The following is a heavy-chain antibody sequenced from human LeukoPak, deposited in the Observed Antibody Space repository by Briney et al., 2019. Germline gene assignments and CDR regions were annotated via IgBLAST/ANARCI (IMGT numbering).Heavy chain of an antibody. Sequence: SETLSLTCTVSGGSISSSSYYWGWIRQPPGKGLEWIGSIYYSGSTYYNPSLKSRVTISVDTSKNQFSLKLSSVTAADTAVYYCAGPRGESSGSYFDAFDIWGQGTMVTVSS. CDR1: GGSISSSSYY. CDR3: AGPRGESSGSYFDAFDI. D-gene: IGHD1-26*01. CDR2: IYYSGST. V-gene: IGHV4-39*01. J-gene: IGHJ3*02.